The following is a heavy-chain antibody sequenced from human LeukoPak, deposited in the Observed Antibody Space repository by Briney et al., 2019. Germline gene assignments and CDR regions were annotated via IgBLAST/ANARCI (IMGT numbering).Heavy chain of an antibody. V-gene: IGHV4-4*07. CDR2: IYTSGST. CDR3: ARELWFGELFWFDP. CDR1: GGSISSYY. Sequence: SETLSLTCTVSGGSISSYYWSWIRQPAGKGLEWIGRIYTSGSTNYNPSLKSRVTMSVDTSKNQFSLKLSSVTAADTAVYYCARELWFGELFWFDPWGQGTLVTVSS. D-gene: IGHD3-10*01. J-gene: IGHJ5*02.